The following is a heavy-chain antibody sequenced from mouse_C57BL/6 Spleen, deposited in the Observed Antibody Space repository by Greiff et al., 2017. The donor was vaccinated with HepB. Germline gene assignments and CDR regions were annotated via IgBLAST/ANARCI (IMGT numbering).Heavy chain of an antibody. CDR1: GFTFSSYA. Sequence: EVKVEESGGGLVKPGGSLKLSCAASGFTFSSYAMSWVRQTPEKRLEWVATISDGGSYTYYPDNVKGRFTISRDNAKNNLYLQMSHLKSEDTAMYYCARDELLLDYWGQGTTLTVSS. D-gene: IGHD2-12*01. CDR3: ARDELLLDY. J-gene: IGHJ2*01. CDR2: ISDGGSYT. V-gene: IGHV5-4*01.